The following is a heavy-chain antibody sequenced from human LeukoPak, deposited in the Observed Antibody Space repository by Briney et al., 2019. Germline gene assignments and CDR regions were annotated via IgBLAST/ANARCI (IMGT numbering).Heavy chain of an antibody. CDR2: ISGSGGDI. Sequence: PGGSLRLSCAASGFTFSSYAMSWVRQAPGKGLEWVSGISGSGGDIYSTDSVKGRFTISRDNSKNTLYLQVNSLRAEDTAVYYCAKMRPWGDYAIDYWGQGTLVTVSS. V-gene: IGHV3-23*01. D-gene: IGHD4-17*01. CDR3: AKMRPWGDYAIDY. CDR1: GFTFSSYA. J-gene: IGHJ4*02.